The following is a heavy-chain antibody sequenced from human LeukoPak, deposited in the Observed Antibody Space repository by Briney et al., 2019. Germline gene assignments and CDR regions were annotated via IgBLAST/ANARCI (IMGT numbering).Heavy chain of an antibody. V-gene: IGHV1-24*01. CDR3: AAATFSRMVPGAFDI. D-gene: IGHD3-10*01. Sequence: GASVKVSCKVSGYTLTELSMHGVRQAPGKGLEWMGGFDPEDGETIYAQKFQGRVTMTEYTSTDTTYMELSSLRSEDPGVYYCAAATFSRMVPGAFDIWSQGTMVTVSS. CDR1: GYTLTELS. J-gene: IGHJ3*02. CDR2: FDPEDGET.